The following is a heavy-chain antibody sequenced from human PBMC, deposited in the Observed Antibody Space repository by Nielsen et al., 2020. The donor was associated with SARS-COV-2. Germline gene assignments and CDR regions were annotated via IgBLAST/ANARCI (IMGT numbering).Heavy chain of an antibody. CDR2: INAGTGNT. V-gene: IGHV1-3*01. Sequence: ASVKVSCKASGYTFTTYAMYWVRQAPGQRLEWMGWINAGTGNTKYSQNFQGRVTITRDTSASTAYMELSSLRSEDTAVYYCARDRRTLYYYMDVWGKGTTVTVSS. D-gene: IGHD1-14*01. CDR3: ARDRRTLYYYMDV. J-gene: IGHJ6*03. CDR1: GYTFTTYA.